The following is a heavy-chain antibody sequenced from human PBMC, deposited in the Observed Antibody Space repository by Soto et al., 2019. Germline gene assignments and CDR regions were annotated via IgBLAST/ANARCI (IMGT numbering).Heavy chain of an antibody. D-gene: IGHD2-8*02. J-gene: IGHJ4*02. CDR1: GGSISSSSYY. CDR3: ARQGRVMGVYYFDY. CDR2: IYYSGST. Sequence: SETLSLTCTVSGGSISSSSYYWGWIRQPPGKGLEWIGSIYYSGSTYYNPSLKSRVTISVDTSKNQFSLKLSSVTAADTAVYYCARQGRVMGVYYFDYWGQGTLVTVSS. V-gene: IGHV4-39*01.